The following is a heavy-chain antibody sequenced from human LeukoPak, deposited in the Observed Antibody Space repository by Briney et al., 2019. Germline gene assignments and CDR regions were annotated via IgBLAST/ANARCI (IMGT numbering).Heavy chain of an antibody. D-gene: IGHD3-22*01. CDR1: GGSISSSSYY. V-gene: IGHV4-39*07. CDR2: ISYSGST. J-gene: IGHJ3*02. Sequence: SETLSLTCTVSGGSISSSSYYWGWIRQPPGKGLEWIGSISYSGSTYYNPSLKSRVAISVDTSKNRFSLKLSSVTAADTAVYYCARVSGITMIVVLQSDAFDIWGQGTLVTVSS. CDR3: ARVSGITMIVVLQSDAFDI.